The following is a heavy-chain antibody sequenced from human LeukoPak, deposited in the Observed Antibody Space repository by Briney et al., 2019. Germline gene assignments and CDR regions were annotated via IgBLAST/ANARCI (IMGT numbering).Heavy chain of an antibody. CDR2: ISYDGSNK. J-gene: IGHJ4*02. V-gene: IGHV3-30-3*01. Sequence: GRSLRLSCAASGFTFSSYAMHWVRQAPGKGLEWVAVISYDGSNKYYADSVKGRFTISRDNSKNTLYLQMNSLRAEDTAVYYCARDPTGGYSYYWGQGTLVTVSS. CDR3: ARDPTGGYSYY. CDR1: GFTFSSYA. D-gene: IGHD5-18*01.